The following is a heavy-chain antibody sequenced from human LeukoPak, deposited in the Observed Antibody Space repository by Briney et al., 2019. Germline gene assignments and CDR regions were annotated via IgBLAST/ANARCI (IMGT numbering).Heavy chain of an antibody. CDR2: IYHSGST. CDR3: AREILGKQQLVPRGGGWFDP. V-gene: IGHV4-30-2*01. Sequence: SETLSLTCTVSGGSISSGGYYWSWIRQPPGKGLEWIGCIYHSGSTYYNPSLKSRVTISVDRSKNQFSLKLSSVTAADTAVYYCAREILGKQQLVPRGGGWFDPWGQGTLVTVSS. D-gene: IGHD6-13*01. J-gene: IGHJ5*02. CDR1: GGSISSGGYY.